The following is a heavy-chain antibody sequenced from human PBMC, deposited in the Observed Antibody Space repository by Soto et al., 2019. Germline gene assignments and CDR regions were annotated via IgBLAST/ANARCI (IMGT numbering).Heavy chain of an antibody. D-gene: IGHD3-22*01. CDR1: GFTVSSNY. CDR3: ASLIVVDRLYYFAY. J-gene: IGHJ4*02. CDR2: IYSGGST. V-gene: IGHV3-66*01. Sequence: EVQLVESGGGLVQPGGSLRLSCAASGFTVSSNYMSWVRQAPGKGLEWVSVIYSGGSTYYADSVKGRFTISRDNSKNTMYLQMNSLSAEDTAVSYGASLIVVDRLYYFAYWGQGTLVTVSS.